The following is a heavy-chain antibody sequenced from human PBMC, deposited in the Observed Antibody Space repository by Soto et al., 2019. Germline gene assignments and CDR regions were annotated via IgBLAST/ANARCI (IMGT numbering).Heavy chain of an antibody. V-gene: IGHV4-39*01. J-gene: IGHJ6*02. CDR2: IYYSGDT. Sequence: ASETLSLTCSVSGDSISSSGYYWGWIRQPPGKGLEWIGTIYYSGDTYYNPSLKSRVTISVDTSKNQFSLRLRSVTAADTAVYYCARDWNYGMDVWGQGTTVTVSS. CDR3: ARDWNYGMDV. CDR1: GDSISSSGYY. D-gene: IGHD1-1*01.